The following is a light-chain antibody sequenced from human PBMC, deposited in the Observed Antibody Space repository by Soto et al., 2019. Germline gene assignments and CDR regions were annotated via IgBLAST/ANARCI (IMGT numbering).Light chain of an antibody. CDR2: LYSDGSH. V-gene: IGLV4-69*01. CDR3: QTWGTGFRV. CDR1: SGHSSYA. Sequence: QLVLTQSPSASASLGASVKLTCTLSSGHSSYAIAWHQQQPEKGPRYLMKLYSDGSHNKGDGIPDRFSGSSSGAERYLTISSLQSEDEADYYCQTWGTGFRVFGGGTKVTVL. J-gene: IGLJ2*01.